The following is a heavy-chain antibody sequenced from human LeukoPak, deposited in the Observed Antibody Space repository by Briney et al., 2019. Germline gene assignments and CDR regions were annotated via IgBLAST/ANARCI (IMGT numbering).Heavy chain of an antibody. CDR2: MNPNSGNT. CDR3: ARGGLMIGWATRGYCSGGSCLSTWGAFDI. V-gene: IGHV1-8*01. J-gene: IGHJ3*02. D-gene: IGHD2-15*01. Sequence: ASVKVSCKVSGYTLTELSMHWVRQAPGQGLEWMGWMNPNSGNTGYAQKFQGRVTMTRNTSISTAYMELSSLRSEDTAVYYCARGGLMIGWATRGYCSGGSCLSTWGAFDIWGQGTMVTVSS. CDR1: GYTLTELS.